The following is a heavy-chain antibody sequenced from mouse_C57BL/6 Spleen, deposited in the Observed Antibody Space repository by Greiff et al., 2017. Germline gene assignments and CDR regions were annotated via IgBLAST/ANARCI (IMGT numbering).Heavy chain of an antibody. CDR2: INPNYGTT. CDR1: GYSFTDYN. J-gene: IGHJ2*01. V-gene: IGHV1-39*01. Sequence: EVQLVESGPELVKPGASVKISCKASGYSFTDYNMNWVKQSNGKSLEWIGVINPNYGTTSYNQKFKGKATLTVDQSSSTAYMQLNSLTSEDSAVYYCARGAIYYDYDGVFDYWGQGTTLTVSS. D-gene: IGHD2-4*01. CDR3: ARGAIYYDYDGVFDY.